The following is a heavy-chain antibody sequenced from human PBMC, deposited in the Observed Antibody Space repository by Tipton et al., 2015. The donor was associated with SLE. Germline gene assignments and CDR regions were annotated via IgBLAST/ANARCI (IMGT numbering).Heavy chain of an antibody. CDR2: IYYSGST. CDR3: ARHGMVVSPWYFDL. Sequence: TLSLTCTVSGGSISSYYWSWIRQPPGKGLEWIGYIYYSGSTNYNPSLKSRVTISVDTSKNQFSLKLSSVTAADTAVYYCARHGMVVSPWYFDLWGRGTLVTVSS. V-gene: IGHV4-59*08. J-gene: IGHJ2*01. D-gene: IGHD1-26*01. CDR1: GGSISSYY.